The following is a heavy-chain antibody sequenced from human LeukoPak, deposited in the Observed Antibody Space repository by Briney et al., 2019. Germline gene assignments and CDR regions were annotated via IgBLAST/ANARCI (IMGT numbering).Heavy chain of an antibody. CDR2: IYYSGSTNYYSGST. CDR3: ARIGWNYGYRYYYYYMDV. D-gene: IGHD1-7*01. J-gene: IGHJ6*03. V-gene: IGHV4-59*01. Sequence: SETLSLTCTVSGDSISSYYCSWIRQPPGKGLEWIGYIYYSGSTNYYSGSTNYNPSLKSRVTISVDTSKNQFSLKLSSVTAADTAVYYCARIGWNYGYRYYYYYMDVWGKGTTVTVSS. CDR1: GDSISSYY.